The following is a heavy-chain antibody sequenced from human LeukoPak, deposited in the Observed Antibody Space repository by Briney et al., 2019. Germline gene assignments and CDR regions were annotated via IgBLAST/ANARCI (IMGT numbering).Heavy chain of an antibody. Sequence: GESLKSPCQAPGYSFVSNCSGWSRQLPGKDREWMGIFYPGDSDTRYSPSFQGQVTISADKSISTAYLQWSSLTASDTAMYYCARRDGYGAYDIWGQGTMVTVSS. CDR3: ARRDGYGAYDI. CDR2: FYPGDSDT. V-gene: IGHV5-51*01. CDR1: GYSFVSNC. D-gene: IGHD5-24*01. J-gene: IGHJ3*02.